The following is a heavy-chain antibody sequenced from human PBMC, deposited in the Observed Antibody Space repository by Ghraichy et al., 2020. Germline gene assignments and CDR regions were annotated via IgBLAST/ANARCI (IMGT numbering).Heavy chain of an antibody. D-gene: IGHD5-18*01. CDR1: GGSFSGYY. CDR3: ARGGYRYGMDV. CDR2: INHSGST. J-gene: IGHJ6*02. Sequence: SQTLSLTCAVYGGSFSGYYWSWIRQPPGKGLEWIGEINHSGSTNYNPSLESRVTISVDTSKNQFSLKLSSVTAADTAVYYCARGGYRYGMDVWGQGTTVTVSS. V-gene: IGHV4-34*01.